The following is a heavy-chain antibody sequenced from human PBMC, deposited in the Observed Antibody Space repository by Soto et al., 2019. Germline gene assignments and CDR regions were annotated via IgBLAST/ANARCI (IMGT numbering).Heavy chain of an antibody. CDR3: ARGRYNWNQGAFDI. CDR2: IYYSGST. CDR1: GGSISSNDYY. V-gene: IGHV4-30-4*01. D-gene: IGHD1-20*01. J-gene: IGHJ3*02. Sequence: SETLSLTCTVSGGSISSNDYYWSWIRQPPGKGLEWIGYIYYSGSTYYNPSLKSRVTISADTSKTQFSLKLTSVTAADTAVYYCARGRYNWNQGAFDIWGQGKVVTVSS.